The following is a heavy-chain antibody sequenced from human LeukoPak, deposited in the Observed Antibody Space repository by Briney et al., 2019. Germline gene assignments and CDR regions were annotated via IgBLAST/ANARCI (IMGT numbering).Heavy chain of an antibody. D-gene: IGHD1-7*01. CDR2: IKQDGSEK. CDR3: AREGPRVTGTTRTWFDP. Sequence: GRSLRLSCAASGFTFSSYWMSWVRQAPGKGLEWVANIKQDGSEKYYVDSVKGRFTISRDNAKNSLYLQMNSLRADDTAVYYCAREGPRVTGTTRTWFDPWGQGTLVTVSS. J-gene: IGHJ5*02. V-gene: IGHV3-7*01. CDR1: GFTFSSYW.